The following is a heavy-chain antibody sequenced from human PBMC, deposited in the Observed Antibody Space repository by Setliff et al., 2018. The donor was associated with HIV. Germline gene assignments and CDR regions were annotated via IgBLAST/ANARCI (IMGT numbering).Heavy chain of an antibody. J-gene: IGHJ4*02. CDR1: GYTFTTYG. D-gene: IGHD6-19*01. Sequence: ASVKVSCKASGYTFTTYGISWVRQAPGHGLEWMGWISPNFGHTDYAQNFLGRVTMTIDTSTSRAYMELSSLRSEDTAVYYCARDPSNTSGWLPYYDYWGQGTLVTVSS. CDR2: ISPNFGHT. CDR3: ARDPSNTSGWLPYYDY. V-gene: IGHV1-18*01.